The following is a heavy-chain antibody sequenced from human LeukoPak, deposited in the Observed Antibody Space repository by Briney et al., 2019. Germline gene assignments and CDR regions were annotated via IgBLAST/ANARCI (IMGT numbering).Heavy chain of an antibody. V-gene: IGHV4-4*07. J-gene: IGHJ5*02. D-gene: IGHD6-6*01. CDR1: GGSFSNFF. CDR2: IYTSGST. Sequence: KTSETLSLTCSVSGGSFSNFFWSWIRQPAGKGLEWIGRIYTSGSTNYNPSLKSRVTISVDTSKNQFSLKLSSVTAADTAVYYCARDVPQLAARRQNWFDPWGQGTLVTVSS. CDR3: ARDVPQLAARRQNWFDP.